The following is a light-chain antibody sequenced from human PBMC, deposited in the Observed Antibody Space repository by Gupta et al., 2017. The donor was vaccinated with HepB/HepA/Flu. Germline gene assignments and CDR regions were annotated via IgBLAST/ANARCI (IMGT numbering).Light chain of an antibody. J-gene: IGKJ1*01. CDR2: GAS. V-gene: IGKV3-15*01. CDR1: QSVSSN. Sequence: ELVMTQSPATLSVSPGERATLSCRASQSVSSNLAWHQQKPGQPPRLLIYGASTRATGIPARFSGSGSGTEFTLTISSLQSEDFAVYYGQQYKDWPRTFGQGTRVEIK. CDR3: QQYKDWPRT.